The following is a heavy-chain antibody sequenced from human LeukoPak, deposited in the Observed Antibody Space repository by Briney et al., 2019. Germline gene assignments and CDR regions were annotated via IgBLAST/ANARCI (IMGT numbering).Heavy chain of an antibody. Sequence: PSETLSLTCAVYGGSFSGYYWSWIRQPPGKGLEWIGEINHSGSTNYNPSLKSRVTISVDTSKNQFSLKLSSVTAADTAVYYCASFTYYYGSGTPGGYWGQGTLVTVSS. CDR1: GGSFSGYY. D-gene: IGHD3-10*01. V-gene: IGHV4-34*01. CDR2: INHSGST. J-gene: IGHJ4*02. CDR3: ASFTYYYGSGTPGGY.